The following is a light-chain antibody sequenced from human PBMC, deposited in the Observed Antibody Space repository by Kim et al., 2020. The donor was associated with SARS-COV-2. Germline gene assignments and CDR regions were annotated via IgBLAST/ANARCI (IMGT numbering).Light chain of an antibody. CDR3: AAWDDSLSGVV. V-gene: IGLV1-47*01. J-gene: IGLJ2*01. CDR1: SSNIGSHY. Sequence: QSVLTQPPSASGTPGQRVTISCSGSSSNIGSHYVYWYQQLPGTAPKLLIYDRFSGSKSGTSASLAISGLRSEDEADYYCAAWDDSLSGVVFGGGTQL.